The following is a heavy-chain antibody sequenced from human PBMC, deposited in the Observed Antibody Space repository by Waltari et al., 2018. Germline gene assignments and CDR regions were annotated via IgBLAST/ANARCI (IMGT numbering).Heavy chain of an antibody. D-gene: IGHD2-2*01. V-gene: IGHV3-48*03. Sequence: EVQLVESGGGLVQPGGSLRLSCAASGFTFSTYEMNWFRQAPGKGLEWASYISSSGSTLYYADAVKGRFTISRDNAKNALYLQMNSLRAEDTAVYYCARESSSSWYYYYGMDVWGQGTTVTVSS. CDR1: GFTFSTYE. CDR3: ARESSSSWYYYYGMDV. CDR2: ISSSGSTL. J-gene: IGHJ6*02.